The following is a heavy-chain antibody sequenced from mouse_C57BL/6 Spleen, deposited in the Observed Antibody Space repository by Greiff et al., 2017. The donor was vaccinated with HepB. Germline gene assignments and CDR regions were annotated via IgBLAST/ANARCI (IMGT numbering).Heavy chain of an antibody. J-gene: IGHJ2*01. D-gene: IGHD2-4*01. CDR1: GYSITSGYY. CDR3: AREGYDCDC. Sequence: EVQRVESGPGLVKPSQSLSLTCSVTGYSITSGYYWNWIRQFPGNKLEWMGYISYDGSNNYNPSLKNRISITRDTSKNQFFLKLNSVTTEDTATYYCAREGYDCDCWGQGTTLTVSS. V-gene: IGHV3-6*01. CDR2: ISYDGSN.